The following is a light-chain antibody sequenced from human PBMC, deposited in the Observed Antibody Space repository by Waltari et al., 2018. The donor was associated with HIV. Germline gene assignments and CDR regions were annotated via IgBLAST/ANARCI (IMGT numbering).Light chain of an antibody. J-gene: IGLJ3*02. CDR1: ALPNQY. V-gene: IGLV3-25*03. CDR2: KDT. CDR3: QSSDSSGSYWV. Sequence: SYELTQPPSVSVSPGQTANITCSGDALPNQYSYWYRQKSGQAPVLMTFKDTERPSGIPERFAGSTSGTTVTLTISGVQAEYEADYYCQSSDSSGSYWVFGGGTKLTVL.